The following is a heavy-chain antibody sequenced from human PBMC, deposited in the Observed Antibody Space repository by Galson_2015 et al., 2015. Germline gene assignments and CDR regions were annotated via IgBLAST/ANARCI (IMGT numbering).Heavy chain of an antibody. CDR1: GFTFSSYC. J-gene: IGHJ4*02. CDR3: ARGKEGSFFDY. V-gene: IGHV3-30*03. Sequence: SLRLSCAASGFTFSSYCMRWVRQAPGKGLEWVADISYDGSNKYYADSVKGRFTISRDNSKNTLYLQMNSLRAEDTAVYYCARGKEGSFFDYWGQGTLVTVSS. CDR2: ISYDGSNK.